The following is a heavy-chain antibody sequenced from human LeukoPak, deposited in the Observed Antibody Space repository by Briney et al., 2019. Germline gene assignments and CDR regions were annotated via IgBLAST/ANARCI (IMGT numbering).Heavy chain of an antibody. V-gene: IGHV4-59*01. CDR1: GGSISSYH. Sequence: SETLSLTCTVSGGSISSYHWSWIRQPPGKGLEWIGYIYYSGSTNYNPSLKSRVTISVDTSKKQFSLKLSSVTAADTAVYYCARDRGSSGWRGPFDYWGQGTLVTVSS. D-gene: IGHD6-19*01. CDR2: IYYSGST. J-gene: IGHJ4*02. CDR3: ARDRGSSGWRGPFDY.